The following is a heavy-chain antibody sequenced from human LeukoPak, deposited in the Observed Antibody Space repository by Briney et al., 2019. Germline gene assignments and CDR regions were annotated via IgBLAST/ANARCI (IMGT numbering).Heavy chain of an antibody. CDR2: ISAYNGNT. Sequence: VASVTVSCKASGYTFTSYGISWVRQAPGQGLEWMGWISAYNGNTNYAQKLQGRVTMTTDTSTSTAYMELRSLRSDDTAVYYCARDFEEQQLVLHYYGMDVWGQGTTVTVSS. CDR1: GYTFTSYG. CDR3: ARDFEEQQLVLHYYGMDV. D-gene: IGHD6-13*01. V-gene: IGHV1-18*01. J-gene: IGHJ6*02.